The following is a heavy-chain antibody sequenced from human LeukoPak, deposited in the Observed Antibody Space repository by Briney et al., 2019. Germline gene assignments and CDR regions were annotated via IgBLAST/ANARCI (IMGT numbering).Heavy chain of an antibody. D-gene: IGHD1-26*01. V-gene: IGHV3-53*01. CDR1: GFTVSSNY. Sequence: GGSLRLSCAASGFTVSSNYMSWVRQAPGKGLEWVSVIYSGGSTYYADSVKGRFTISRDNSKNTLYLQMNSLRAEDTAVYYCARGTIVGATYPCPDYWGQGTLVTVSS. CDR3: ARGTIVGATYPCPDY. J-gene: IGHJ4*02. CDR2: IYSGGST.